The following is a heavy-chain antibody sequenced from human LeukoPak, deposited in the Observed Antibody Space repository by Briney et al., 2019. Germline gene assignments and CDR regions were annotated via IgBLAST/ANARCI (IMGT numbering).Heavy chain of an antibody. J-gene: IGHJ3*01. CDR2: VSYRGST. Sequence: SETLSLTCTVFGGPITGYYWSWIRQPPGKGLEWIGYVSYRGSTNYNPSLKSRVTISVDTSKNQFPLKLSSVTAADTAVYYCARPYSSNWYDAFHFWGQGTMVTVSS. CDR3: ARPYSSNWYDAFHF. V-gene: IGHV4-59*01. D-gene: IGHD6-13*01. CDR1: GGPITGYY.